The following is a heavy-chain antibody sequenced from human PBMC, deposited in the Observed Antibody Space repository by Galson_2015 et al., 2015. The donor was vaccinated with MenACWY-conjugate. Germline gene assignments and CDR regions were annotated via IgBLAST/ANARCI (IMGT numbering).Heavy chain of an antibody. V-gene: IGHV1-69*13. Sequence: SVKVSCKASGDSFNTYRFNWIRQAPGQGPEWLGGIIPVFHTTDYAQRFQGRLTITVDESTSTVYMELSSLRSDDTAIYYCARPGGDYEQRTFFDYWGQGTLVTVSS. CDR2: IIPVFHTT. CDR3: ARPGGDYEQRTFFDY. D-gene: IGHD4-17*01. CDR1: GDSFNTYR. J-gene: IGHJ4*02.